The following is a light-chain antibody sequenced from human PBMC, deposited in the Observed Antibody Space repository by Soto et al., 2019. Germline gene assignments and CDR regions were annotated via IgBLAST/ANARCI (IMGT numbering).Light chain of an antibody. CDR3: SSYTSSSTLLYV. CDR1: SSDVGGYNY. V-gene: IGLV2-14*01. Sequence: SVLTQPASVSGSPGQSITISCTGPSSDVGGYNYVSWYQQHPGKAPKLMIYDVSNRPSGVSNRFSGSKSGNTASLTISGLQAEDEADYYCSSYTSSSTLLYVFGTGTKVTVL. J-gene: IGLJ1*01. CDR2: DVS.